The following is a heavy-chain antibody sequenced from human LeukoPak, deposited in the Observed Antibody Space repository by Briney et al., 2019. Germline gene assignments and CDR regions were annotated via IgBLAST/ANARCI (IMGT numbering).Heavy chain of an antibody. D-gene: IGHD3-22*01. V-gene: IGHV3-20*01. J-gene: IGHJ4*02. Sequence: PGGSLRLSCAASGFTFDDYGMSWVRQTPGKGLEWVSGINWNGGSTAHADSVKGRFTISRDNAKNSLYLQMNSLRAEDTALYHCARGAYYDSSASPFDYWGQGTLVTVSS. CDR2: INWNGGST. CDR3: ARGAYYDSSASPFDY. CDR1: GFTFDDYG.